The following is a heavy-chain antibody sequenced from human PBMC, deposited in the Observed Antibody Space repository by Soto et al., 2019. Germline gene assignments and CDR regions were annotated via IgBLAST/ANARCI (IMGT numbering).Heavy chain of an antibody. Sequence: QVQLQESGPGLVKPSETLSLTCTVSGGSISSYYWSWIRQPPGKGLEWIGYIYYSGSTNYNPSLKSRVTISVDTSKNQFSLKLSSVTAADTAVYYCARSPRYSSSWYYFDYWGQGTLVTVSS. CDR3: ARSPRYSSSWYYFDY. V-gene: IGHV4-59*01. J-gene: IGHJ4*02. D-gene: IGHD6-13*01. CDR1: GGSISSYY. CDR2: IYYSGST.